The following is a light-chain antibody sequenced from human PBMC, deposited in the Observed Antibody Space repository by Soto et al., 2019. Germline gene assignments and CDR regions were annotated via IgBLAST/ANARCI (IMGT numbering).Light chain of an antibody. CDR1: SSNIGAGHA. CDR2: SNN. J-gene: IGLJ2*01. V-gene: IGLV1-40*01. CDR3: QSYDPTLRTAL. Sequence: QSVLTQPPSVSGAPGQRVTISCTGSSSNIGAGHAVHWYQQLPGTAPKLLIHSNNNRPSGVPDRFSGSKSVTSASLTIAGRQAHDEAEYYYQSYDPTLRTALFGGGTQLTVL.